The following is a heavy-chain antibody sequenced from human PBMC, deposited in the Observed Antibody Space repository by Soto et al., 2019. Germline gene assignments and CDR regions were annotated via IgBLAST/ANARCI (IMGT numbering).Heavy chain of an antibody. J-gene: IGHJ5*02. D-gene: IGHD2-15*01. CDR3: ARDLRGGYCSGGSCCETTMNWFDP. CDR2: ISSSSSYI. V-gene: IGHV3-21*01. CDR1: GFTFSSYS. Sequence: GGSLRLSCAASGFTFSSYSMNWVRQAPGKGLEWVSSISSSSSYIYYADSVKGRFTISRDNAKNSLYLQMNSLRAEDTAVYYCARDLRGGYCSGGSCCETTMNWFDPWGQGTLVTVSS.